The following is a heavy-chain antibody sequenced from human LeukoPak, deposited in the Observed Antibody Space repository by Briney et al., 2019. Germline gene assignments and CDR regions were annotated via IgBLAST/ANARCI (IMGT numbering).Heavy chain of an antibody. D-gene: IGHD1-14*01. CDR3: AKEQDNLLLLSHFDS. CDR1: GFTFNNYA. J-gene: IGHJ4*02. CDR2: VSGDGQRT. V-gene: IGHV3-23*01. Sequence: GGSLRLSCAASGFTFNNYAMNWVRQTPGNGLQWVSAVSGDGQRTFYADSVKGRFTIFRDNSMNTLSLQMNSLRVEDTAVYYCAKEQDNLLLLSHFDSWGQGILVTVSA.